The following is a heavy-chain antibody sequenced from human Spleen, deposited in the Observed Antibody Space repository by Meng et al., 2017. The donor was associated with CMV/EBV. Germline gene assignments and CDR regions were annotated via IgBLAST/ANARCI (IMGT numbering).Heavy chain of an antibody. J-gene: IGHJ4*02. CDR2: IKQDGSEK. Sequence: GESLKISCAASGFTFSSYWMSWVRQAPGKGLEWVANIKQDGSEKYYVDSVKGRFTISRDNAKNSLYLQMNSLRAEDTAVYYCARVPWQCQHPYYFDYWGQGTLVTVSS. D-gene: IGHD6-19*01. CDR1: GFTFSSYW. CDR3: ARVPWQCQHPYYFDY. V-gene: IGHV3-7*01.